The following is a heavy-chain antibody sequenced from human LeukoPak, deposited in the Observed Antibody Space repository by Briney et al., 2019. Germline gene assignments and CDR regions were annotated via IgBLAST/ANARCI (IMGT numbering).Heavy chain of an antibody. CDR3: AKGGVRSSSSVDY. CDR2: IRYDGSNK. Sequence: PGGSLRLSCAASGFTFSSYGMHWVRQAPGKGLEWVAFIRYDGSNKYYADSVKGRFTTSRDNSKNTLYLQMNSLRAEDTAVYYCAKGGVRSSSSVDYWGQGTLVTVSS. CDR1: GFTFSSYG. V-gene: IGHV3-30*02. J-gene: IGHJ4*02. D-gene: IGHD6-6*01.